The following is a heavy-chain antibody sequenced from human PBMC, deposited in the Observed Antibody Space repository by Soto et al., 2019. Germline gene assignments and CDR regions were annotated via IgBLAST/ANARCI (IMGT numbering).Heavy chain of an antibody. CDR2: ISSSSSTI. J-gene: IGHJ2*01. Sequence: EVQLVESGGGLVQPGGSLRLSCAASGFTFSSSSMNWVRPAPGKGLEWASYISSSSSTIYYADSVKGRFTISRDNAKNSLYLQMDSLRDVDTAVYYCARDPDSLLWVGDWYFDLWGRGILVTVFS. CDR3: ARDPDSLLWVGDWYFDL. D-gene: IGHD3-10*01. CDR1: GFTFSSSS. V-gene: IGHV3-48*02.